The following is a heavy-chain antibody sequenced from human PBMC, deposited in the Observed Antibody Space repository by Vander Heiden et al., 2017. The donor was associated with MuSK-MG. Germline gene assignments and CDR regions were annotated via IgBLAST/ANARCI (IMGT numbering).Heavy chain of an antibody. CDR2: IIPIFGTA. V-gene: IGHV1-69*01. Sequence: QVQLVQSGAEVKKPGSSVKVSCKASGGTFSSYAISWVRQAPGQGLEWMGGIIPIFGTANYAQKCQCRVTITADESTSTADMELSSLRSEDTAVYYCARDQAGDGSSTSCYQRWGQGTLVTVSS. CDR1: GGTFSSYA. J-gene: IGHJ4*02. D-gene: IGHD2-2*01. CDR3: ARDQAGDGSSTSCYQR.